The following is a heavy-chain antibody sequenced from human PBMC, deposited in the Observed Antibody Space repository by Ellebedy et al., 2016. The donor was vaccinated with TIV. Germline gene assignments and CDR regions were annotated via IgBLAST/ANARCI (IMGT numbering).Heavy chain of an antibody. D-gene: IGHD5-18*01. Sequence: PGGSLRLSCAASGFNFEDYGMRRVRQAPGKGLEWVSGINWNGDSTTYADSVKGRFTIPRDNAKNSVYLQMNSLRAGDTAVYYCAREGDTAMDHGLDVWGQGTAVTVSS. CDR3: AREGDTAMDHGLDV. CDR2: INWNGDST. J-gene: IGHJ6*02. CDR1: GFNFEDYG. V-gene: IGHV3-20*04.